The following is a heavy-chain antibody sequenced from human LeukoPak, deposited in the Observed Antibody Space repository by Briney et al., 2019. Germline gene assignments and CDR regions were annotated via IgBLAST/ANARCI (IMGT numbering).Heavy chain of an antibody. CDR1: GFTFSTYG. Sequence: GGSLRLSCAASGFTFSTYGMTWVRQAPGKGLEWVSSISGSGGSTYYADSVKGRFTISRDNSKNTLYLQMNSLRAEDTAVYYCAKYGRGSSGWFSYDAFDIWGQGTMVTVSS. CDR3: AKYGRGSSGWFSYDAFDI. D-gene: IGHD6-19*01. J-gene: IGHJ3*02. CDR2: ISGSGGST. V-gene: IGHV3-23*01.